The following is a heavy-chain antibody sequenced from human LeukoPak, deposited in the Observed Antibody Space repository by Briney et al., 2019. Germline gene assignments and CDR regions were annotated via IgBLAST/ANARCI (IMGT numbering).Heavy chain of an antibody. CDR1: GGSISSYY. CDR3: ARSAGEAFDI. Sequence: SETLSLTCTVSGGSISSYYWSWIRQPPGKGLEWIGYIYYSGSTNYNPSLKCRVTISVDTSKNQFSLKLSSVTAADTAVYYCARSAGEAFDIWGQGTMVTVSS. V-gene: IGHV4-59*08. J-gene: IGHJ3*02. CDR2: IYYSGST.